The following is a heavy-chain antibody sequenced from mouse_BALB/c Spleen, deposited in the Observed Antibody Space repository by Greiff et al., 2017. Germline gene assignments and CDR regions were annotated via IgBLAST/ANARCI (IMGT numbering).Heavy chain of an antibody. CDR2: IDPANGNT. CDR3: AFLITTVVEDAMDY. D-gene: IGHD1-1*01. V-gene: IGHV14-3*02. Sequence: EVQLQQSGAELVKPGASVKLSCTASGFNIKDTYMHWVKQRPEQGLEWIGRIDPANGNTKYDPKFQGKATITADTSSNTAYLQLSSLTSEDTAVYYCAFLITTVVEDAMDYWGQGTSVTVSA. J-gene: IGHJ4*01. CDR1: GFNIKDTY.